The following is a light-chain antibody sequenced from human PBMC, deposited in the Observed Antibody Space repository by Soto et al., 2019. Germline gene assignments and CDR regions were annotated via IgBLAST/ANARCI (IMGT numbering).Light chain of an antibody. J-gene: IGKJ1*01. CDR2: HAS. V-gene: IGKV1-5*01. Sequence: IQLTQSPPTLPASVGDRVTLTCRASESISNWLAWYQQRPGTAPKLLIYHASILETAVPSRFSGNGSGTEFTLTISSLQPGDFATYYCQKDRTYSFGQGSRVEIK. CDR3: QKDRTYS. CDR1: ESISNW.